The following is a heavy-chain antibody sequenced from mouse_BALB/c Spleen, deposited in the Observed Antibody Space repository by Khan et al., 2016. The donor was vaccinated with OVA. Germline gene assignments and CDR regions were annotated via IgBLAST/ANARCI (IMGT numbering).Heavy chain of an antibody. V-gene: IGHV1-4*01. CDR3: TREEPYYGSYGAWFAY. Sequence: QVQLQQSGAELARPGASVKMSCKASGYTFTSYTMHWVKQRPGQGLEWIGYINPSNDYTNYNQKFKDKATLTADKSSSTAYMQLSSLTSEDSAVYYCTREEPYYGSYGAWFAYWGQGTLVTVSA. J-gene: IGHJ3*01. CDR2: INPSNDYT. D-gene: IGHD2-10*01. CDR1: GYTFTSYT.